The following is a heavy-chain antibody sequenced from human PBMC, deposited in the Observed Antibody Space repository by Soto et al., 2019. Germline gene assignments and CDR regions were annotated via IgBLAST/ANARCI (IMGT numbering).Heavy chain of an antibody. CDR2: IDPSDSYT. CDR1: GYGFTSYW. D-gene: IGHD2-2*01. J-gene: IGHJ4*02. V-gene: IGHV5-10-1*01. Sequence: GESLKISCNGSGYGFTSYWISWVRQMPGKGLEWMGRIDPSDSYTNYSPSFQGHVTISADKSISTAYLQWSSLKASDTAMYYCARTYCSSTSCYLDYWGQGTLVTVSS. CDR3: ARTYCSSTSCYLDY.